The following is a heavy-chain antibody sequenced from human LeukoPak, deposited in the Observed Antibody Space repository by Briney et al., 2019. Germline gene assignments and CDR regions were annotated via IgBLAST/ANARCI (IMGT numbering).Heavy chain of an antibody. D-gene: IGHD3-22*01. CDR3: ARAGHDSSAYSLRLDY. CDR2: INPSSGDT. Sequence: ASVTVSCMTTVYTFADYHIHWVRQAPGQGLEWMGWINPSSGDTKYAQNFQDRVIMSRDTSISTAYMDLSRLSSDDTAIYYCARAGHDSSAYSLRLDYWGQGTLVTVSS. CDR1: VYTFADYH. V-gene: IGHV1-2*02. J-gene: IGHJ4*02.